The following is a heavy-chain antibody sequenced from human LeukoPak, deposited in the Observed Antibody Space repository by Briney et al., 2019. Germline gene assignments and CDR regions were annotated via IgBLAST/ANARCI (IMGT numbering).Heavy chain of an antibody. J-gene: IGHJ4*02. CDR2: IHHSGRS. CDR1: ADSLSSGGHY. Sequence: PSQTLSLTCTVSADSLSSGGHYWAWIRQFPGKGLESIGFIHHSGRSRHNPSLKDRVAISVDTSRKQFAPKLSSVTAADTAMYYCARGGNRFDGFYFDYWGQGIQVIVSS. V-gene: IGHV4-31*03. CDR3: ARGGNRFDGFYFDY.